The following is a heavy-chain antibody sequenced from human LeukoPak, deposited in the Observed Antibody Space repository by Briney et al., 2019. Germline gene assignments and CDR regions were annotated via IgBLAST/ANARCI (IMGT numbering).Heavy chain of an antibody. D-gene: IGHD6-19*01. CDR2: ISSSSSYI. V-gene: IGHV3-21*01. CDR3: AAQYSSGWYGAFDI. Sequence: PGGTLRLSCAASGITFSSYSMNWVRQAPGKGLEWVSSISSSSSYIYYADSVKGRFTISRDNAKNSLYLQMNSLRAEDTAVYYCAAQYSSGWYGAFDIWGQGTMVTVSS. CDR1: GITFSSYS. J-gene: IGHJ3*02.